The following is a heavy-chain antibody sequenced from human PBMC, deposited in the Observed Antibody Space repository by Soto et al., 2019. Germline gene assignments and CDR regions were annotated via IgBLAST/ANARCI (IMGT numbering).Heavy chain of an antibody. V-gene: IGHV4-31*03. CDR2: IFNSGTT. J-gene: IGHJ5*02. D-gene: IGHD2-2*03. CDR1: AGSPSSGGYY. CDR3: ARVDGYCSSTRCYNWFDP. Sequence: TLSLTCNVSAGSPSSGGYYWSLIRQHPGKGLEWIGYIFNSGTTYYNPSLKCRFTLSVDTSKNHFSLKLSSVTAADTAVYYCARVDGYCSSTRCYNWFDPWGQG.